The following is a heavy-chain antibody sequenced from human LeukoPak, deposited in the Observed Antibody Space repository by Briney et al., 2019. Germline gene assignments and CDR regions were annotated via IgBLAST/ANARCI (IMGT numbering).Heavy chain of an antibody. J-gene: IGHJ4*02. V-gene: IGHV1-18*04. Sequence: GASVKVSCKASGYTFTSYYMHWVRQAPGQGLEWMGWISAYNGNTNYAQKLQGRVTMTTDTSTSTAYMELRSLRSDDTAVYYCARDLATTVTRRYYFDYWGQGTLVTVSS. CDR1: GYTFTSYY. CDR3: ARDLATTVTRRYYFDY. CDR2: ISAYNGNT. D-gene: IGHD4-17*01.